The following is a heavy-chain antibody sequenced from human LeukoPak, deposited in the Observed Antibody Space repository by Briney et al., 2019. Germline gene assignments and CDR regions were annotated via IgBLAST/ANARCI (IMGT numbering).Heavy chain of an antibody. CDR1: GFTFSNAW. V-gene: IGHV3-15*01. CDR2: IKSKTDGGTT. Sequence: GGSLRLSCAASGFTFSNAWMSWVRQAPGKGLEWVGRIKSKTDGGTTDYAAPVKGRFTISRDDSKNTLYLQMNSLKTEDTAVYYCTTEKTSRWFGELLGAFDIWGQGTMVTVSS. J-gene: IGHJ3*02. CDR3: TTEKTSRWFGELLGAFDI. D-gene: IGHD3-10*01.